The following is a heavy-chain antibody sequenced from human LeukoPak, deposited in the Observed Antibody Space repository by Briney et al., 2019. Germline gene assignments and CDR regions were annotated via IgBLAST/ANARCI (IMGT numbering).Heavy chain of an antibody. CDR1: TSDFSDYY. Sequence: GGSLRLSCAASTSDFSDYYMSWIRQAPGKGLEWVSYISSSGATIYYADSVKGRFTISRDNAKTSPYLQMNSLRAEDTAVYYCAREFNVVRPRTHWGQGTLVTVSS. J-gene: IGHJ1*01. CDR3: AREFNVVRPRTH. CDR2: ISSSGATI. D-gene: IGHD3-10*01. V-gene: IGHV3-11*04.